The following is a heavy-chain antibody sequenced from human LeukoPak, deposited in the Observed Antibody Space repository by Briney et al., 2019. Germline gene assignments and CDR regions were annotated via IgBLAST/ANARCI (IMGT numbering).Heavy chain of an antibody. V-gene: IGHV4-31*03. J-gene: IGHJ4*02. CDR1: GGSISSGGYY. CDR2: IYYSGST. CDR3: ARDRYGDGFAHLDY. Sequence: SETQSLTCTVSGGSISSGGYYWSWIRQHPGKGLEWIGYIYYSGSTYYNPSLKSRVTMSVDTSKSQFSLKLSSVTAADTAVYYCARDRYGDGFAHLDYWGQGALVTVSS. D-gene: IGHD5-24*01.